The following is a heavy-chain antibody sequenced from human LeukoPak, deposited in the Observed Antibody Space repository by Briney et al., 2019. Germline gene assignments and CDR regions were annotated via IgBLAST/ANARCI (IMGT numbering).Heavy chain of an antibody. Sequence: GGSLRLSCAASGFTFSSYEMNWVRQAPGKGLEWVSYIGSSGSTIYYADSVKGRFTISRDNAKNLLYLQMNSLRAEDTAVYYCARGLIAAAAPCDYWGQGTLVTVSS. CDR1: GFTFSSYE. CDR3: ARGLIAAAAPCDY. D-gene: IGHD6-13*01. CDR2: IGSSGSTI. V-gene: IGHV3-48*03. J-gene: IGHJ4*02.